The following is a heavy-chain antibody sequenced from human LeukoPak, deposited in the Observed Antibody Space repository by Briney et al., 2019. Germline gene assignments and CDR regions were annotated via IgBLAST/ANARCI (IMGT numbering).Heavy chain of an antibody. D-gene: IGHD1-26*01. Sequence: ASVTVSCKASGYTFTGHYMHWVRQAPGQGLEWMGRINPNSGGTNYAQKFQGRVTMTRDTSISTAYMELSRLRSDDTAVYYCASMSYSGSYAVDYWGHGTLVTVSS. CDR3: ASMSYSGSYAVDY. J-gene: IGHJ4*01. CDR2: INPNSGGT. V-gene: IGHV1-2*06. CDR1: GYTFTGHY.